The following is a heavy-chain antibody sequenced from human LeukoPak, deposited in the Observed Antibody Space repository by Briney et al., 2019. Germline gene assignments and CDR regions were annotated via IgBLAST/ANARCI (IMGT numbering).Heavy chain of an antibody. CDR2: IYYSGST. CDR3: ARGKYQLPPDY. J-gene: IGHJ4*02. CDR1: GGSISSSSYY. Sequence: SETLSLTCTVSGGSISSSSYYWGWIRQPPGKGLEWIGSIYYSGSTYYNPSLKSRVTISVDTSKNQFSLKLSSVTAADTAVYYCARGKYQLPPDYWGQGTLVTVSS. D-gene: IGHD2-2*01. V-gene: IGHV4-39*07.